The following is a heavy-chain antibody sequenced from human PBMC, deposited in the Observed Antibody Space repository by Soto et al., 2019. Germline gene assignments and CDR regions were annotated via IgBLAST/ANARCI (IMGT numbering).Heavy chain of an antibody. D-gene: IGHD3-3*01. CDR1: GYTFTSYA. V-gene: IGHV7-4-1*01. J-gene: IGHJ5*02. CDR3: ARDLGITIFGVVPRGWFDP. CDR2: INTNTGNP. Sequence: ASVKVSCKASGYTFTSYAMNWVRQAPGQGLEWMGWINTNTGNPTYAQGFTGRFVFSLDTSVSTAYLQICSLKAEDTAVYYCARDLGITIFGVVPRGWFDPWGQGTLVTVSS.